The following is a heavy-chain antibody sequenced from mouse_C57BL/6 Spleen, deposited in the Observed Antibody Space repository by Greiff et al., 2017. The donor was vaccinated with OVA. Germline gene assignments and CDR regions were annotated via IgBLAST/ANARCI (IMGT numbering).Heavy chain of an antibody. CDR3: ARDAPNGNYERGAMDY. D-gene: IGHD2-1*01. J-gene: IGHJ4*01. V-gene: IGHV7-1*01. Sequence: EVQLVESGGGLVQSGRSLRLSCATSGFTFSDFYMEWVRQAPGKGLEWIAASRNKANDYTTEYSASVKGRFIVSRDTSQSILYLQMNALRAEDTAIYYCARDAPNGNYERGAMDYWGQGTSVTVSS. CDR2: SRNKANDYTT. CDR1: GFTFSDFY.